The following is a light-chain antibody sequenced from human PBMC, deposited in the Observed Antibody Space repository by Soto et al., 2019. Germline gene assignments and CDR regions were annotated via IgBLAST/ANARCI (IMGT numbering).Light chain of an antibody. Sequence: GLKQSPGALSLSTGERATLSCRASQSVSSSYLAWYQQKPGQAPRLLIYGASNRATGIPDRFSGSGSGTDFTLTISRLEPEDFAVYYCQQYGSSGTFGQGTKVAIK. J-gene: IGKJ1*01. CDR1: QSVSSSY. V-gene: IGKV3-20*01. CDR3: QQYGSSGT. CDR2: GAS.